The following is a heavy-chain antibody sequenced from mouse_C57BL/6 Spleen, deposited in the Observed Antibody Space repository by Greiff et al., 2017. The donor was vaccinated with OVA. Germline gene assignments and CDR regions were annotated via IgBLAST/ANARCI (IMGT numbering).Heavy chain of an antibody. V-gene: IGHV5-4*03. CDR2: ISDGGSYT. D-gene: IGHD1-1*01. J-gene: IGHJ1*03. CDR1: GFTFSSYA. CDR3: ARAYYYGSRYWYFDV. Sequence: EVMLVESGGGLVKPGGSLKLSCAASGFTFSSYAMSWVRQTPEKRLEWVATISDGGSYTYYPDTVKGRFTISSDNAKNNLYLQLSHLKSEDTAMYYCARAYYYGSRYWYFDVWGTGTTVTVSS.